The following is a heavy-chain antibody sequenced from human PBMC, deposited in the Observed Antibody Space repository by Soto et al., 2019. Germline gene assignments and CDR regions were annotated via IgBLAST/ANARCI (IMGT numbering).Heavy chain of an antibody. CDR1: GGSISSSSYY. D-gene: IGHD6-13*01. J-gene: IGHJ6*02. V-gene: IGHV4-39*01. CDR3: ARLPSSWYFSYYYGMDV. Sequence: SETLSLTCTVSGGSISSSSYYWGWIRQPPGKGLEWIGSIYYSGSTYYNPSLKSRVTISADTSKDQFSLKLSSVTAADTAVYYCARLPSSWYFSYYYGMDVWGQGTTVTVSS. CDR2: IYYSGST.